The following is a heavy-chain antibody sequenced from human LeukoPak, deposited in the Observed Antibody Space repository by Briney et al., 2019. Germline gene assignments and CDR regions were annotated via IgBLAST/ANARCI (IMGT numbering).Heavy chain of an antibody. D-gene: IGHD2-8*01. CDR3: ARTNLDCKNGVCYDY. CDR2: ISVYNHNT. Sequence: ASVKVSCKASGYTFTSSGISWVRQAPGQGLEWMGWISVYNHNTHYAQNFQGRVTVTTDTSTSTAYMELRSLRSDDTAVYYCARTNLDCKNGVCYDYWGQGTLVTVSS. CDR1: GYTFTSSG. J-gene: IGHJ4*02. V-gene: IGHV1-18*01.